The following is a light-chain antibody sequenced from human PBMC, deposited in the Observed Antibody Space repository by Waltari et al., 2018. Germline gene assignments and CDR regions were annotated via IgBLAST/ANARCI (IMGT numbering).Light chain of an antibody. CDR2: DVS. V-gene: IGLV2-14*03. CDR1: SSDVGGYKY. Sequence: QSALTQPASVSGSPGQSITISCTGTSSDVGGYKYVSWHQQHPGKAPKLIMYDVSNRPSVVSNRFAGAKSGNTASLTISGLQAEDEAEYFCSSYTSARTWVFGGGTKLTVL. J-gene: IGLJ3*02. CDR3: SSYTSARTWV.